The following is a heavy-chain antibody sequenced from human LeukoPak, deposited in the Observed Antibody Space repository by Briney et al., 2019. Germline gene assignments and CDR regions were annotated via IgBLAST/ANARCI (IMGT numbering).Heavy chain of an antibody. D-gene: IGHD2-2*01. V-gene: IGHV3-23*01. J-gene: IGHJ1*01. CDR2: ISCSGGNT. CDR3: AKDDVVVPAVIEH. Sequence: GGPLRLLCAASGFTLRSLAMSWLRQARGEAVEGVSAISCSGGNTYYADSVKGRFTISRDNSKNTLYLQMNSLSAEDTAVYYCAKDDVVVPAVIEHWGQGTLVTVSS. CDR1: GFTLRSLA.